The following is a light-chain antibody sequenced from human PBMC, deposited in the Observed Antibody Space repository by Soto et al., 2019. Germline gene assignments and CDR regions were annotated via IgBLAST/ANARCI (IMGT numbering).Light chain of an antibody. Sequence: EIVMTQSPVALSVSPGEIAALSCRASQSVGRNFAWYQQRPGQAPRVLIYGTSTTATGVPARFSGRGSGTDFNLTTSSLQSEDFAVEYCQQYNNWPYTFGQGTRLEIK. CDR1: QSVGRN. CDR2: GTS. CDR3: QQYNNWPYT. J-gene: IGKJ2*01. V-gene: IGKV3-15*01.